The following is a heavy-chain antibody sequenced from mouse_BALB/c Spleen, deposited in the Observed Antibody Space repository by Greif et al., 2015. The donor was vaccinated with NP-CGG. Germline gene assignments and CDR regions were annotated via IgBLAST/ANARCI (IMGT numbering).Heavy chain of an antibody. V-gene: IGHV14-3*02. J-gene: IGHJ4*01. CDR1: GFNIKDTY. CDR3: ARYHYRYDVYAMDY. Sequence: EVQLQQSGAELVKPGASVKLSCTASGFNIKDTYMHWVKQRPEQGLEWIGRIDPANGNTKYDPKFQGKATITADTSSNTAYLQLSSLTSEDTAVYYCARYHYRYDVYAMDYWGQGTSVTVSS. D-gene: IGHD2-14*01. CDR2: IDPANGNT.